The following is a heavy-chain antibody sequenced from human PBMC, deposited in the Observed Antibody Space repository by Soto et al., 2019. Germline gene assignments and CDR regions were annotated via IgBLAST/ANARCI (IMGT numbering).Heavy chain of an antibody. CDR1: GYTFINFD. V-gene: IGHV1-8*02. CDR3: ARMESAGTLNWLDP. D-gene: IGHD6-13*01. CDR2: MNPGSGKT. J-gene: IGHJ5*02. Sequence: ASVKVSCKASGYTFINFDISWVRQAAGQGLEWLGWMNPGSGKTGYASKFQDRVAMTRDASTGTSHLELSSLTSDDTAVYYCARMESAGTLNWLDPWGQGTMVTVYS.